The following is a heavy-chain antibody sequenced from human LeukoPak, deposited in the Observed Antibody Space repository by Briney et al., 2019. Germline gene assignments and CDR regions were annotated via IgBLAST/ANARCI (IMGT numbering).Heavy chain of an antibody. J-gene: IGHJ6*03. V-gene: IGHV4-39*01. CDR1: GGSISSSSYY. CDR2: IYYSGST. D-gene: IGHD4-11*01. CDR3: VRGFYSTLYYYYYYMDV. Sequence: ASETLSLTCTVSGGSISSSSYYWGWIRQPPGKGLEWIGSIYYSGSTYYNPSLKSRVTISVDTSKNQFSLKLSSVTAADTAVYYCVRGFYSTLYYYYYYMDVWGKGTTVTVSS.